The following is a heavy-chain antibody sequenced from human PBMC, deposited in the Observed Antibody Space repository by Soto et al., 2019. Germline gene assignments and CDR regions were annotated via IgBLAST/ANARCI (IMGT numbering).Heavy chain of an antibody. CDR3: ARDSSYYYGMDV. V-gene: IGHV3-30-3*01. CDR2: ISYDGSNK. Sequence: GGSLRLSCAASGFTFSSYAMHWDRQAPGKGLEWVAVISYDGSNKYYADSVKGRFTISRDNSKNTLYLQMNSLRAEDTAVYYSARDSSYYYGMDVWGQGTTVTVSS. CDR1: GFTFSSYA. J-gene: IGHJ6*02.